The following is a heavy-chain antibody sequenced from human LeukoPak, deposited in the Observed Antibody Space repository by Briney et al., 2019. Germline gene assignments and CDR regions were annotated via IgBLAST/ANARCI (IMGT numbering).Heavy chain of an antibody. Sequence: ASVTVSRKSSGYTFTGYYMHWVRQAPAQGLEWVGRINPYNGGTNYEHKFQGRGNMTRDTSISTAYMELSRLRSDNTAVYCCARDLSDLLWFGELAGYFYNDMDVWGKGTTVTVSS. D-gene: IGHD3-10*01. CDR2: INPYNGGT. CDR3: ARDLSDLLWFGELAGYFYNDMDV. V-gene: IGHV1-2*06. J-gene: IGHJ6*03. CDR1: GYTFTGYY.